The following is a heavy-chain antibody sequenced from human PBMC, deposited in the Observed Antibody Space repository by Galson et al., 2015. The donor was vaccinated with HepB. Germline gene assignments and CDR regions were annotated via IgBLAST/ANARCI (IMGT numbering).Heavy chain of an antibody. CDR3: ARDDAVYGSGIERAFDI. V-gene: IGHV6-1*01. CDR2: TYYRSKWYN. J-gene: IGHJ3*02. CDR1: GDSVSSNSAA. D-gene: IGHD3-10*01. Sequence: CAISGDSVSSNSAAWNWIRQSPSRGLEWLGRTYYRSKWYNDYAVSVKSRITINPDTSKNQFSLQLNSVTPEDTAVYYCARDDAVYGSGIERAFDIWGQGTMVTVSS.